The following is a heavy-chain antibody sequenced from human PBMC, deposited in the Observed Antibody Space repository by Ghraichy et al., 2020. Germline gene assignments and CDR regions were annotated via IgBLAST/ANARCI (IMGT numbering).Heavy chain of an antibody. J-gene: IGHJ1*01. D-gene: IGHD3/OR15-3a*01. CDR2: IKSKTDGGTT. CDR1: GFTFSNAW. Sequence: GGSLRLSCAASGFTFSNAWMSWVRQAPGKGLEWVGRIKSKTDGGTTDYAAPVKGRFTISRDDSKNTLYLQMNSLKTEDTAVYYCTTISWEPYDLLLLEYFQHWGQGTLVTVSS. V-gene: IGHV3-15*01. CDR3: TTISWEPYDLLLLEYFQH.